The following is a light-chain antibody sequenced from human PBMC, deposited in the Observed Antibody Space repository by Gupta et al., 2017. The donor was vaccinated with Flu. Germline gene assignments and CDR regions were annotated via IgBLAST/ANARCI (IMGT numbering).Light chain of an antibody. CDR1: QSLVNSDGNTY. J-gene: IGKJ2*01. CDR2: RVS. V-gene: IGKV2-30*01. CDR3: MHGPRWPA. Sequence: DIVLTQSPLSLPVTLGQPASISCRSSQSLVNSDGNTYVNWFQQRPGQSPRRLIYRVSSRDSGVPDRFSGSGSGTDFTLKISSVEAEDVGVYYCMHGPRWPAFGQGTKLEIK.